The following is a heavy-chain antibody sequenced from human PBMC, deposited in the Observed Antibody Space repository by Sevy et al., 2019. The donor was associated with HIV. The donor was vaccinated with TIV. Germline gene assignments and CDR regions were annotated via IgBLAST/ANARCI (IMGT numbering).Heavy chain of an antibody. J-gene: IGHJ6*02. CDR2: MYSGGTT. CDR3: ARESSSTWQAGYYGMAV. V-gene: IGHV3-66*01. D-gene: IGHD6-13*01. CDR1: GFTVSSDY. Sequence: GGSLRLYCAASGFTVSSDYMTWVRQAPGKGLECVSVMYSGGTTYYAESVKGRFTISRDNSKNTVYLQMNSLRAEDTVVYYCARESSSTWQAGYYGMAVWGQGSTVTVSS.